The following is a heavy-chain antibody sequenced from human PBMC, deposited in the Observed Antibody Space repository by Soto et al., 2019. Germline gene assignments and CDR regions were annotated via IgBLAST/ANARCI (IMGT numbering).Heavy chain of an antibody. J-gene: IGHJ5*01. Sequence: PGCSLRLSYAASGFTFSIYAMTWVRQAPGKGLEWVSGISGSGATTSYADSVKGRFTVSRDNSKNTLYLQMNSLRVEDTAVYHCAKFRHFHRSAYNWFEYWGQAT. V-gene: IGHV3-23*01. D-gene: IGHD3-9*01. CDR3: AKFRHFHRSAYNWFEY. CDR1: GFTFSIYA. CDR2: ISGSGATT.